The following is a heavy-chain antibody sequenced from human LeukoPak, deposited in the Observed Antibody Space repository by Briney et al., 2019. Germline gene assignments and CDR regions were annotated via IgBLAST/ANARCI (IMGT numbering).Heavy chain of an antibody. D-gene: IGHD2-21*02. CDR2: IIGQGGRT. V-gene: IGHV3-64*01. J-gene: IGHJ2*01. Sequence: GGSLGLSCGASGFTFSSSAMHWVGHAPGKRLEYVSAIIGQGGRTYYANSVKGRCTISRDNSKKTVFLQMGTLRTKDMAVYYCARGQPDCAGDGPYWYLDLWGRGTLVTVSS. CDR1: GFTFSSSA. CDR3: ARGQPDCAGDGPYWYLDL.